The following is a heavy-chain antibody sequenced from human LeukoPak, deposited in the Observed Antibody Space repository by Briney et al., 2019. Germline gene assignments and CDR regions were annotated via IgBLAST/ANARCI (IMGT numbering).Heavy chain of an antibody. CDR3: ARGPNHYYYMDF. J-gene: IGHJ6*03. CDR1: GYSFTGYY. Sequence: GASVKVSCKASGYSFTGYYIHWVRQAPGQGLEWMGWINPDGGVTIQGRVTMTRDKSINTVYMELSGLTSDDTALYYCARGPNHYYYMDFWGTGTTVSVSS. V-gene: IGHV1-2*02. D-gene: IGHD2-8*01. CDR2: INPDGGVT.